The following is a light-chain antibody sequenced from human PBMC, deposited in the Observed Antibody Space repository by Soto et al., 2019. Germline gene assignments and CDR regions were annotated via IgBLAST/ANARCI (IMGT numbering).Light chain of an antibody. CDR3: QQYVSSSYT. V-gene: IGKV3-20*01. J-gene: IGKJ2*01. Sequence: EIVLTQSPGTLSLSPGERATLSCRASQSVNSIYLAWYQQKPGQPPRLLIYGASSRATGIPDRFSGSGSGTDFTLTISILEPEDFAVYYCQQYVSSSYTFGQGTKLEIK. CDR1: QSVNSIY. CDR2: GAS.